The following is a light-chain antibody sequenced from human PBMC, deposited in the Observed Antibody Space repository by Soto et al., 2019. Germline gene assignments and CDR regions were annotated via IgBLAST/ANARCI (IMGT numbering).Light chain of an antibody. Sequence: EIVLTQSPGTLSLSPGERATLSCRASQSVSTNYIAWYQKEPGRAPRLLIYGASNRATGIPDRFSGSGSGTDFTLTINRLEPEDSAVYYCKHYGGRWTLGQGTKVDIK. J-gene: IGKJ1*01. V-gene: IGKV3-20*01. CDR2: GAS. CDR3: KHYGGRWT. CDR1: QSVSTNY.